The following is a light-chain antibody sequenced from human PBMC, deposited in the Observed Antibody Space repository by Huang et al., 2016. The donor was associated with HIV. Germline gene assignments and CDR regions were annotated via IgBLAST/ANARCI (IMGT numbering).Light chain of an antibody. V-gene: IGKV1-9*01. Sequence: DPVTITCRASQGISSYLAWYQQKPGKAPKFLSYAASTLQSGVPSRFSGSGYGTDFTLTISSLQPEDFATYYCQQLNSYPHFTFGPGTKVDIK. J-gene: IGKJ3*01. CDR2: AAS. CDR3: QQLNSYPHFT. CDR1: QGISSY.